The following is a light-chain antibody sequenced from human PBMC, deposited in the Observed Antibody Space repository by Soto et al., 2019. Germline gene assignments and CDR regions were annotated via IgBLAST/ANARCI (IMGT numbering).Light chain of an antibody. J-gene: IGKJ2*03. Sequence: EIVLTQSPGTLSLSPGERASLSCRASQSVSSKYLAWYQQKPGQAPRLLIYGASKRATGIPDRFSGSGSGTDFTLTISGLEPEDFAVYYCQQYDTSPMYSFGQGTKLEIK. CDR3: QQYDTSPMYS. CDR2: GAS. CDR1: QSVSSKY. V-gene: IGKV3-20*01.